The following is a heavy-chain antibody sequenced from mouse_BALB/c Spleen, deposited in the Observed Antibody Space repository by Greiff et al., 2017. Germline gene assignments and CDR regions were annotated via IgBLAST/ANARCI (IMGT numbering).Heavy chain of an antibody. V-gene: IGHV1-84*02. D-gene: IGHD3-1*01. Sequence: QVQLQQSGAELARPGASVKLSCKASGYTFTDYYINWVKQRTGQGLEWIGEIYPGSGNTYYNEKFKGKATLTVDTSSSTAYMQLSSLTSEDTAVYFCARGEAARAMDYWGQGTSVTVSS. J-gene: IGHJ4*01. CDR2: IYPGSGNT. CDR1: GYTFTDYY. CDR3: ARGEAARAMDY.